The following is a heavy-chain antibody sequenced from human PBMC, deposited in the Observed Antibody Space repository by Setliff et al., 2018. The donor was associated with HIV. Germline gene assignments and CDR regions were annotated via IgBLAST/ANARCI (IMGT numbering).Heavy chain of an antibody. J-gene: IGHJ4*02. CDR1: GDSISSSRSF. CDR2: IYFSGSV. CDR3: ARRAGSDYFTRFDY. Sequence: PSETLSLTCTVSGDSISSSRSFWGWIRQSPGKGLEWIGSIYFSGSVFYNPSLNSRVIISIDTSRNQFSLKLRSVTAADTAVYYCARRAGSDYFTRFDYWGQGTLVTVSS. D-gene: IGHD3-10*01. V-gene: IGHV4-39*07.